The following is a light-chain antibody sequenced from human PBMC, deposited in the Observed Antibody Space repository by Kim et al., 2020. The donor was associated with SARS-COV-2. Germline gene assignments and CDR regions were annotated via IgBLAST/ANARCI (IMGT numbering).Light chain of an antibody. CDR3: QAWDSNTAHYV. V-gene: IGLV3-1*01. CDR2: QDT. CDR1: KLGHKY. J-gene: IGLJ1*01. Sequence: SYELTQPPSVSVSPGQTASISCSGDKLGHKYACWYQQKPGQSPVLVIYQDTKRPSGIPERFSGSNSGNTATLTISGTQAMDEADYYCQAWDSNTAHYVFG.